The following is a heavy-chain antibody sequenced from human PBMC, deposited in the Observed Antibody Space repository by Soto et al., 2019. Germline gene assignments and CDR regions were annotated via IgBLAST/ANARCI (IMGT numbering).Heavy chain of an antibody. CDR3: ARCIQQDYYYGMDV. D-gene: IGHD5-18*01. CDR1: GYTFYSHS. J-gene: IGHJ6*02. V-gene: IGHV1-18*01. Sequence: QAQLVQSGAEVKKPGASVKVSCKASGYTFYSHSISWVRQATGQGLEWMGRISADNGNTQYAQKFRGRVTMTTDTSTSTVYMELRNLRSDDTAVYYCARCIQQDYYYGMDVWGQGTTVTVSS. CDR2: ISADNGNT.